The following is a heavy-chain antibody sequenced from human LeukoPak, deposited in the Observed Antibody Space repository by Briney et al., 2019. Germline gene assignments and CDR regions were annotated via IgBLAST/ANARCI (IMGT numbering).Heavy chain of an antibody. CDR3: ARTDYYGSGSYKFDP. Sequence: TGGSLRLSCAASGFIFSDYYMSWSRQAPGMGLEWLSYISSSGSTIYYADSVKGRFTIPRDNAKNSLYLQMNSLRAEDTAVYYCARTDYYGSGSYKFDPWGQGILVTVSS. J-gene: IGHJ5*02. CDR1: GFIFSDYY. D-gene: IGHD3-10*01. CDR2: ISSSGSTI. V-gene: IGHV3-11*04.